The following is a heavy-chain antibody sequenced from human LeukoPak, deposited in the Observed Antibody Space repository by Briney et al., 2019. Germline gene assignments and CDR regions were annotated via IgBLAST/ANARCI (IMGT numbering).Heavy chain of an antibody. CDR1: GFTFSSYG. Sequence: GRSLRLSCAAPGFTFSSYGMHWVRQAPGKGLEWVAVIWYDGSNKYYADSVKGRFTISRDNSKNTLYLQMNSLRAEDTAVYYCARGGNYYGSSGWFDPWGQGTLVTVSS. CDR3: ARGGNYYGSSGWFDP. D-gene: IGHD3-10*01. V-gene: IGHV3-33*01. CDR2: IWYDGSNK. J-gene: IGHJ5*02.